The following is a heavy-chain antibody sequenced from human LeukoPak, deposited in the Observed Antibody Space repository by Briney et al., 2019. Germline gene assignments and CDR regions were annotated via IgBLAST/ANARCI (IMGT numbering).Heavy chain of an antibody. V-gene: IGHV1-69*05. J-gene: IGHJ1*01. CDR3: ADTGRLRDGSRQFEYFQH. D-gene: IGHD5-24*01. CDR2: IIPIFGTA. CDR1: GYTFISYA. Sequence: ASVKVSCKASGYTFISYAISWVRQAPGQGLEWMGRIIPIFGTANYAQKFQGRVTITTDESTSTAYMELSSLRSEDTAVYYCADTGRLRDGSRQFEYFQHWGQGTLVTVSS.